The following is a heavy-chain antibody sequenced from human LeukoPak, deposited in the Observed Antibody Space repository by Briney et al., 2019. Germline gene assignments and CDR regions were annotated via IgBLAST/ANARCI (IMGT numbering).Heavy chain of an antibody. V-gene: IGHV3-66*01. CDR1: GFTVSSNY. D-gene: IGHD7-27*01. CDR3: ARDSGAGYYFDY. J-gene: IGHJ4*02. CDR2: IYSGGIT. Sequence: GGSLRLSCAASGFTVSSNYMSWVRQAPGKGLEYISVIYSGGITYYADSVKGRFTISRDNSKNTLYLQMTSLRAEDTAVYYCARDSGAGYYFDYWGQRTLLTVSS.